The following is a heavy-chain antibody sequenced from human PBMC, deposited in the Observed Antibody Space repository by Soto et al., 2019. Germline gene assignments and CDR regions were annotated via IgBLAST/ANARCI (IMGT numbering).Heavy chain of an antibody. CDR2: ISGGGGNT. D-gene: IGHD6-19*01. V-gene: IGHV3-23*01. J-gene: IGHJ5*02. CDR3: AKDRGAGGRFSGIAVAGIPS. Sequence: EVQLLESGGGLVQPGGSLGLSCAASGFTFSSYAMSWVRQTPGKGLEWVSGISGGGGNTYYADSVTGRFTISRDNSRNTLYLQMNSLRAADTAIYYCAKDRGAGGRFSGIAVAGIPSWGQGTLVTVSS. CDR1: GFTFSSYA.